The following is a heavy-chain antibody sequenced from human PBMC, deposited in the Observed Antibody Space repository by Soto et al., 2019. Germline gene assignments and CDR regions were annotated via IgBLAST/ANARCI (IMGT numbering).Heavy chain of an antibody. V-gene: IGHV1-58*01. CDR2: IVVGSGHP. CDR1: GFTFSNSA. Sequence: SVKVSCKASGFTFSNSAVQWVRQPRGQRLEWMGWIVVGSGHPNLAQKFQDRVTLTRDMSTGTAYMELSSLRSEDTAVYYCAADVIAVAGDFDYWGQGTQVTVSS. CDR3: AADVIAVAGDFDY. D-gene: IGHD6-19*01. J-gene: IGHJ4*02.